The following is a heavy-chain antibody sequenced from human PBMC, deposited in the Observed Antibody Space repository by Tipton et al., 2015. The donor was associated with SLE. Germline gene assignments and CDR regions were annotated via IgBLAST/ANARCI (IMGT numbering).Heavy chain of an antibody. Sequence: TLSLTCTVSGASIDSYYWSWIRQPPGKGLEWLGYVFYSGSTNCHPSLKTRVTISIDTSQNQFSLKLRSVTAADTAVYYCARDLGLYCSRTSCYGDNYFRYWGQGSLVTVSS. V-gene: IGHV4-59*12. D-gene: IGHD2-2*01. CDR2: VFYSGST. CDR1: GASIDSYY. J-gene: IGHJ4*02. CDR3: ARDLGLYCSRTSCYGDNYFRY.